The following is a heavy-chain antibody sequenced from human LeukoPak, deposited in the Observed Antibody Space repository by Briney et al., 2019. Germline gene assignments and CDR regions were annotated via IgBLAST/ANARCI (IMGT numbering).Heavy chain of an antibody. J-gene: IGHJ6*02. CDR2: ISGSGGTT. CDR3: AKNYASGRGVPYAMDV. CDR1: GFTFSTYA. Sequence: EGSLRLSCAASGFTFSTYAMSWVRQAPGKGLEWVSGISGSGGTTHYADSVKGRFTISRDNSKNTMYVQMNSLRAEDTAVYYCAKNYASGRGVPYAMDVWGQGTTVTVAS. V-gene: IGHV3-23*01. D-gene: IGHD3-10*01.